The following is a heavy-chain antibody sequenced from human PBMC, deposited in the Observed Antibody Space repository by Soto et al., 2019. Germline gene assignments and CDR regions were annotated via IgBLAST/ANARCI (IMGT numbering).Heavy chain of an antibody. V-gene: IGHV4-38-2*02. Sequence: SETLSLTCVVSSYSISSGFFWAWIRQPPGKGLEWVGSIYHTGDTHYNPSLRSQVSMSVDTSKNQFSLRLTSLTAADTAVYFCARDTNSLDLWGRGILVTVSS. J-gene: IGHJ5*02. CDR3: ARDTNSLDL. CDR1: SYSISSGFF. CDR2: IYHTGDT. D-gene: IGHD2-8*01.